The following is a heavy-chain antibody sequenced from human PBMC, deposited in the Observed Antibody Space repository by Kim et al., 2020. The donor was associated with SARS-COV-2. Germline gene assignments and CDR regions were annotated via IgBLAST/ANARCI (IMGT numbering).Heavy chain of an antibody. V-gene: IGHV1-69*02. CDR3: AGRPRYYYYGMDV. Sequence: NYAQKFQGRVTSTADKSTSTAYIELSSLRSEDTAVYYCAGRPRYYYYGMDVWGQGTTVTVSS. J-gene: IGHJ6*02.